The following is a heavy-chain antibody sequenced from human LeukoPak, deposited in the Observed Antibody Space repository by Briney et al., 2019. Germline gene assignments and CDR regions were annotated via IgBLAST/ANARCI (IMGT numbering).Heavy chain of an antibody. CDR3: ARDRCSSTSCYDDY. CDR2: ISAYNGNT. Sequence: ASVKVSCKASGYTFTTYSITWVRQAPGQGLEGMGWISAYNGNTNYAQKFQGRVTMTTDTSTSTAYMELRSLGSDDTAVYYCARDRCSSTSCYDDYWGQGTLVTVSS. CDR1: GYTFTTYS. D-gene: IGHD2-2*01. V-gene: IGHV1-18*01. J-gene: IGHJ4*02.